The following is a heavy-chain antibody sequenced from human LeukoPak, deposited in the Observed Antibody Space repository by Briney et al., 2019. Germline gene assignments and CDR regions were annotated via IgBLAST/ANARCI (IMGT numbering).Heavy chain of an antibody. J-gene: IGHJ6*03. CDR1: GFTFSTYE. V-gene: IGHV3-48*03. D-gene: IGHD2-15*01. Sequence: PGGFLRLSCAASGFTFSTYEMNWVRQAPGKGLEWVSYISSSGSTVYYADSVKGRFTISRDNAKNSLYLQMNSLRAEDTAVYYCARRKYCSGGSCPTNYYYYYMDVWGKGTTVTVSS. CDR3: ARRKYCSGGSCPTNYYYYYMDV. CDR2: ISSSGSTV.